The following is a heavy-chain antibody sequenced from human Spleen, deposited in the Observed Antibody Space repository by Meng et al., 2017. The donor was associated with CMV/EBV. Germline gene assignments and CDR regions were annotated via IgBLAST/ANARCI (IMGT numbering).Heavy chain of an antibody. Sequence: SETLSLTCTVSGGSISSSSYYWGWIRQPPGKGLEWIGSIYYSGSTYYNPSLKSRVTISVDTSKNQFSLKLSSVTAADTAMYYCARQDYDFWSGYRYYYYYYGMDVWGQGTTVTVSS. CDR3: ARQDYDFWSGYRYYYYYYGMDV. J-gene: IGHJ6*02. CDR1: GGSISSSSYY. V-gene: IGHV4-39*07. D-gene: IGHD3-3*01. CDR2: IYYSGST.